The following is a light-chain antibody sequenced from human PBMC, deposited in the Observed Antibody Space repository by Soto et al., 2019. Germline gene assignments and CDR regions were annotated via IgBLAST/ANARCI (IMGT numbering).Light chain of an antibody. Sequence: QSALTQPASVSGSPGQSITISCTGTNSDVGGYNYDSWYQQHPGKAPELMIYEVSHRPSGVSNRFSGSKSDNTASLTISGLQAEDEADYYCSSYTSISTLYVFGTGTQVTVL. V-gene: IGLV2-14*01. CDR2: EVS. CDR3: SSYTSISTLYV. J-gene: IGLJ1*01. CDR1: NSDVGGYNY.